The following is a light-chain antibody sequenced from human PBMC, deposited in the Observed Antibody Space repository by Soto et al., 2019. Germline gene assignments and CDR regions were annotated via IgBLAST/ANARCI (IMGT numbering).Light chain of an antibody. CDR2: RVS. CDR3: QQYNNWPPWT. Sequence: MTQSPSTLSVSPGETATLSCGASESVSSKNIAWYQQKPGQAPRLPIYRVSTRATGIPHRFSGTGSGTEFTLTISGLQSDDFAAYYCQQYNNWPPWTFGQGTKVDIK. CDR1: ESVSSK. J-gene: IGKJ1*01. V-gene: IGKV3-15*01.